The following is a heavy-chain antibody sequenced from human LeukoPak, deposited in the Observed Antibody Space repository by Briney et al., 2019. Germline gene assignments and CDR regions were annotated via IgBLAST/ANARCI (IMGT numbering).Heavy chain of an antibody. CDR1: GFTFSNYW. CDR3: ARGGTWSFDY. D-gene: IGHD1-1*01. J-gene: IGHJ4*02. CDR2: IKEDGSEK. V-gene: IGHV3-7*01. Sequence: PGGSLRLSCAASGFTFSNYWMTWLHQAPGKGLEWVANIKEDGSEKYYVDSVRGRFTISRDNAKNSLYLQMNSLRAEDTAVYFCARGGTWSFDYWGQGTLVTVSS.